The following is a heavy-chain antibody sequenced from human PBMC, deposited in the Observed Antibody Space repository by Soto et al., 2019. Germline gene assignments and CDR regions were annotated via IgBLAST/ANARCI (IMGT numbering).Heavy chain of an antibody. CDR3: ARERKWEPLPY. CDR2: INGNTGHT. CDR1: DYTFSRYG. V-gene: IGHV1-18*01. J-gene: IGHJ4*02. D-gene: IGHD1-26*01. Sequence: QVQLVQSGAEVREPGASVKVSCKTSDYTFSRYGITWVRQAPGQGLEWMGWINGNTGHTIYAMNLEDRLTIKTDTSTITAYMELRSLKSDDTAVYYCARERKWEPLPYWGQGTLVTVSS.